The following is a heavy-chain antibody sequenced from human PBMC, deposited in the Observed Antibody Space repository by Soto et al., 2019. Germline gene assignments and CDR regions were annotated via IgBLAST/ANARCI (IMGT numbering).Heavy chain of an antibody. V-gene: IGHV3-23*01. CDR2: ISGSGGST. CDR1: GFTFSSYA. J-gene: IGHJ6*02. Sequence: GGSLRLSCAASGFTFSSYALSWVRQAPGKGLEWVSTISGSGGSTSYTDSVKGRFTISRDNSKNTLYLQMNSLRAVDTAAYFCAKDRGGPHPDGHCADYYGMDVWGQGTTVTVSS. CDR3: AKDRGGPHPDGHCADYYGMDV. D-gene: IGHD2-21*02.